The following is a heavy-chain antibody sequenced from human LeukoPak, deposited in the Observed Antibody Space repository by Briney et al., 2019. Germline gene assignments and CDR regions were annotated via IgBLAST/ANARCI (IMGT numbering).Heavy chain of an antibody. CDR3: ARDRVRSYSSSWYERAPYYGMDV. Sequence: PGGSLRLSCAASGFTFSACAMHWVRQAPGKGLEWVAVISYGGSNKYYADSVKGRFTISRDNSKNTLYLQMNSLRAEDTAVYYCARDRVRSYSSSWYERAPYYGMDVWGQGTTVTVSS. CDR2: ISYGGSNK. CDR1: GFTFSACA. J-gene: IGHJ6*02. V-gene: IGHV3-30*04. D-gene: IGHD6-13*01.